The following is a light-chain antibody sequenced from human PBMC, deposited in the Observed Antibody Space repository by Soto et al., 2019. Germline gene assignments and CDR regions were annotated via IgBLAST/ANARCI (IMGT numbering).Light chain of an antibody. CDR1: QGLSSD. V-gene: IGKV1-9*01. CDR3: QQLSSYPIT. Sequence: DILLTQSPSFLSASVGDRVTITCRASQGLSSDLAWYQQKPGKAPKLLIYAASTLQSGVPSRFSGSGSGTEFTLTIISLQPEDFATYYCQQLSSYPITFGQGTRLEIK. CDR2: AAS. J-gene: IGKJ5*01.